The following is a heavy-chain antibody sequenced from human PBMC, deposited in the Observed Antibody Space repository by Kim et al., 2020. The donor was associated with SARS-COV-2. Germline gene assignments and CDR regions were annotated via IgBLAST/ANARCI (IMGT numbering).Heavy chain of an antibody. J-gene: IGHJ5*02. CDR1: GGSISSYY. CDR3: AREGKQPPAGFDP. Sequence: SETLSLTCTVSGGSISSYYWSWIRQPPGKGLEWIGYIYYSGSTNYNPSLKSRVTISVDTSKNQFSLKLSSVTAADTAVYYCAREGKQPPAGFDPWGQGTLVTVSS. V-gene: IGHV4-59*13. D-gene: IGHD6-13*01. CDR2: IYYSGST.